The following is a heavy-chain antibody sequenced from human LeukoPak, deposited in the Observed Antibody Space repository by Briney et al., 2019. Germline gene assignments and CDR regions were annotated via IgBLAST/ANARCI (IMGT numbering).Heavy chain of an antibody. CDR2: IYYSGST. V-gene: IGHV4-30-4*08. CDR1: GGSISSGDYY. D-gene: IGHD5-18*01. CDR3: ARAVDSYGYPWYFDL. J-gene: IGHJ2*01. Sequence: ASETLSHTCTVSGGSISSGDYYWSWIRQPPGKGREWIGYIYYSGSTYYNPSLKSRVTISVDTSKNQFSLKLSSVTAADTAVYYCARAVDSYGYPWYFDLWGRGTLVTVSS.